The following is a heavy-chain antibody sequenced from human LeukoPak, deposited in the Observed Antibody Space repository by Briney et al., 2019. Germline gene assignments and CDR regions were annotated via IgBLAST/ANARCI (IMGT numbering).Heavy chain of an antibody. CDR1: GFTFSSYW. V-gene: IGHV3-7*01. CDR2: IKQDGSEK. J-gene: IGHJ2*01. Sequence: QTGGSLRLSCAASGFTFSSYWVSWVRQAPGKGLEWVANIKQDGSEKYYVDSVKGRFTISRDNAKNSLYLQMNSLRAEDTAVYYCASLRFQYQLLYPSYFDLWGRGTLVIVSS. D-gene: IGHD2-2*02. CDR3: ASLRFQYQLLYPSYFDL.